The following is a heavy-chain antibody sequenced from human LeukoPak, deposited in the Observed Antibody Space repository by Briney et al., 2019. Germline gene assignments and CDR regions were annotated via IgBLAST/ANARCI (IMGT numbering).Heavy chain of an antibody. Sequence: GASVKVSCKASGYTFTGYYMHWVRQAPGQGLEWMGWINPNSGGTNYAQKFQGWVTMTRDTSISTAYMELSRLRSDDTAVYYCARGDCSSNSCYQGGYYYYYYMDVWGKGTTVTVSS. D-gene: IGHD2-2*01. J-gene: IGHJ6*03. CDR3: ARGDCSSNSCYQGGYYYYYYMDV. V-gene: IGHV1-2*04. CDR2: INPNSGGT. CDR1: GYTFTGYY.